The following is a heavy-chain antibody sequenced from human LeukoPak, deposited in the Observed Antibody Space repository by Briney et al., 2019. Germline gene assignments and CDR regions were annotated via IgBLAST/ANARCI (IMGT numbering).Heavy chain of an antibody. CDR1: GYRFISYW. V-gene: IGHV5-51*01. Sequence: GESLKISCQASGYRFISYWIGWVRQMPGKGLEWIGMIYPGDSDTRYSPSFQGQVTISADKSISTAYLQWSSLKASDTAMYYCARRDSSGYYHYFDYWGQGTLVTVSS. J-gene: IGHJ4*02. CDR3: ARRDSSGYYHYFDY. D-gene: IGHD3-22*01. CDR2: IYPGDSDT.